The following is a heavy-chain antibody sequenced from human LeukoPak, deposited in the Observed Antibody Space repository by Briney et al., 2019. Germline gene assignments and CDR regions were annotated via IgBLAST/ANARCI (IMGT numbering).Heavy chain of an antibody. CDR2: INPSGGST. Sequence: ASVEVSCKASGYTFTSYYMHWVRQAPGQGLEWMGIINPSGGSTSYAQKFQGRVTMTRDTSTSTVYMELSSLRSEDTAVYYCASSTVTTDYYYYGMDVWGQGTTVTVSS. CDR3: ASSTVTTDYYYYGMDV. CDR1: GYTFTSYY. D-gene: IGHD4-17*01. V-gene: IGHV1-46*01. J-gene: IGHJ6*02.